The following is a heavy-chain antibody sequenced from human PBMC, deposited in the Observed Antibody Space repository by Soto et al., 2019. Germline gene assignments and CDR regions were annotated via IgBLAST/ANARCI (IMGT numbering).Heavy chain of an antibody. CDR2: IKSKTDGGTT. CDR1: GFTFSNAW. J-gene: IGHJ6*02. CDR3: TTAPRIAAADPYYYYGMDV. D-gene: IGHD6-13*01. V-gene: IGHV3-15*07. Sequence: GGSLRLSCAASGFTFSNAWMNWVRQAPGKGLEWVGRIKSKTDGGTTDYAAPVKGRFTISRDDSKNTLYLQMNSLKTEDTAVYYGTTAPRIAAADPYYYYGMDVWGQGTTVTVSS.